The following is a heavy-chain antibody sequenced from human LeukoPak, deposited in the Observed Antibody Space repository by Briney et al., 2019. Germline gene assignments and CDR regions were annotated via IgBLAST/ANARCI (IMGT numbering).Heavy chain of an antibody. CDR2: IKQDGSEK. J-gene: IGHJ4*02. Sequence: PGGSLRLSCAASGFTFSNYWMSWVRQAPGKGLEWVANIKQDGSEKYYVDSVKGRFTISRDNAKNSLYLQMNSLRAEDTAVYYCARAGAATEFDYWGQGTLVTVSS. V-gene: IGHV3-7*01. D-gene: IGHD1-26*01. CDR1: GFTFSNYW. CDR3: ARAGAATEFDY.